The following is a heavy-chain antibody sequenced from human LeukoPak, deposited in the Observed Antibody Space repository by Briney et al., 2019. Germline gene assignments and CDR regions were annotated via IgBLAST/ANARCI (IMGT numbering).Heavy chain of an antibody. J-gene: IGHJ6*03. CDR3: AREAYYYDSSGRGYYYYYMDV. CDR1: GYTFTSYG. Sequence: EASVKVSCKASGYTFTSYGISWVRQAPGQGLEWMGWISAYNGNTNYAQKLQGRVTMTTDTSTSTAYMELRSLRSDDTAVYYCAREAYYYDSSGRGYYYYYMDVWGKGTTVTISS. D-gene: IGHD3-22*01. CDR2: ISAYNGNT. V-gene: IGHV1-18*01.